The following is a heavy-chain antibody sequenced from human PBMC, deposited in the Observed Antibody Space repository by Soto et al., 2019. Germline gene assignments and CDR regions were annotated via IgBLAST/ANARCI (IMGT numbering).Heavy chain of an antibody. J-gene: IGHJ5*02. D-gene: IGHD2-15*01. Sequence: ASVKVSCKASGYTFTGYYMHWVRQAPGQGLEWMGWINPNSGGTNYAQKFQGWVTVTRDTSISTAYMELSRLRSDDTAVYYCARDRGGYCSGGSCYSSAWFDAWGQGTPVTVSS. CDR1: GYTFTGYY. CDR2: INPNSGGT. V-gene: IGHV1-2*04. CDR3: ARDRGGYCSGGSCYSSAWFDA.